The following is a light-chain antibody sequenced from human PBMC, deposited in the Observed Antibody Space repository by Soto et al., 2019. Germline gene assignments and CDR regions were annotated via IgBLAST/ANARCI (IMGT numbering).Light chain of an antibody. Sequence: SYELTQPPSVSVAPGKTARITCGGNNIGSKSVHWYQQKPGQAPVLVIYYDSDRSSGIPERFSGSNSGNTATLTISRVEAGDDADYYCQVWDSSSDPLYVFGTGTKLTVL. CDR2: YDS. J-gene: IGLJ1*01. CDR3: QVWDSSSDPLYV. V-gene: IGLV3-21*04. CDR1: NIGSKS.